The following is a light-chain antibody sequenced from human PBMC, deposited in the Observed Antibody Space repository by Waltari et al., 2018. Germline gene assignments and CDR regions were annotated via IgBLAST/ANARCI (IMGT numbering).Light chain of an antibody. CDR3: QQYNNWLLLT. CDR2: GAT. Sequence: EVVMTQSPATLSVSPGDRATLSCRASQSVSSNLAWYQQKPGQAPRLLVHGATTRATGIPSRFSCSGSGTEFTLTISSLQSEDFAVYYCQQYNNWLLLTLGGGTKVEIK. CDR1: QSVSSN. V-gene: IGKV3-15*01. J-gene: IGKJ4*01.